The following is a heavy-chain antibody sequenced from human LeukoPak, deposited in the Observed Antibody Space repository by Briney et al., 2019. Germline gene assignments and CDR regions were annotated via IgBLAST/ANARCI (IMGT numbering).Heavy chain of an antibody. Sequence: GGSLRLSCAASGFTFSSYSMNWVRQAPGKGLEWVSSISSSSSYIYYADSVKGRFTISRDIAKNSLYLQMNSLRAEDTAVYYCARFPDTYYFDYWGQGTLVTVSS. D-gene: IGHD3-16*01. CDR3: ARFPDTYYFDY. CDR2: ISSSSSYI. V-gene: IGHV3-21*01. CDR1: GFTFSSYS. J-gene: IGHJ4*02.